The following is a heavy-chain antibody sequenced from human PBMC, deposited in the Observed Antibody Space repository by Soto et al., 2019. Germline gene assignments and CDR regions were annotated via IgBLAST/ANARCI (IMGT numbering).Heavy chain of an antibody. Sequence: PSETLSLTCTGSGGSITSSSYYWGWIRQPPGKGLEWIGSIYYSGSTYYNPSLKSRVTISVDTSKNQFSLKLSSVTAADTAMYYCARGPTTEKVDSWGQGTLVTVS. V-gene: IGHV4-39*01. CDR3: ARGPTTEKVDS. CDR1: GGSITSSSYY. J-gene: IGHJ4*02. CDR2: IYYSGST.